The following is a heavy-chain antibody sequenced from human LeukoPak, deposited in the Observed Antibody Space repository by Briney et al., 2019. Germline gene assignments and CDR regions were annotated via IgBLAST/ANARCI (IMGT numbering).Heavy chain of an antibody. V-gene: IGHV3-23*01. Sequence: GGSLRLSCAASGFTFHNYIMNWVRRAPGKGLEWVSGISGGGDGTYYADSIKGRFTISRDNSKNTLFLQMNSLRAEDTAVYYCAKDGYGTSDYWGRGTLVTVSS. J-gene: IGHJ4*02. CDR2: ISGGGDGT. D-gene: IGHD2-2*03. CDR1: GFTFHNYI. CDR3: AKDGYGTSDY.